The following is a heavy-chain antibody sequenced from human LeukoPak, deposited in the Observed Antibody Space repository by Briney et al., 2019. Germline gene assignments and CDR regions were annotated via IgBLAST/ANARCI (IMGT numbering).Heavy chain of an antibody. CDR1: GFIFSSYA. D-gene: IGHD2-2*01. J-gene: IGHJ4*02. CDR2: ISSNGGST. Sequence: PGGSLRLSCSASGFIFSSYAMHWVGQAPGKGLEYVSGISSNGGSTYYADSVKGRFTISRDNSKNTLYLQMSSLRGEDTAVYYCVKGYCSSTSCYAFDYWGQGTLVTVSS. V-gene: IGHV3-64D*09. CDR3: VKGYCSSTSCYAFDY.